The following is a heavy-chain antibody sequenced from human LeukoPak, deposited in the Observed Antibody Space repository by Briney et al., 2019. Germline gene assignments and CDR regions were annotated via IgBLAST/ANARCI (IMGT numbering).Heavy chain of an antibody. CDR1: GFTFSSYG. CDR2: ISYDGSNK. D-gene: IGHD3-10*01. V-gene: IGHV3-30*18. Sequence: GGSLRLSCAASGFTFSSYGMHWVRQAPGKGLEWVAVISYDGSNKYYADSVKGRFTISRDNSKNTPYLQMNSLRAEDTAVYYCAKAYRGGSGSYKYWGQGTLVTVSS. CDR3: AKAYRGGSGSYKY. J-gene: IGHJ4*02.